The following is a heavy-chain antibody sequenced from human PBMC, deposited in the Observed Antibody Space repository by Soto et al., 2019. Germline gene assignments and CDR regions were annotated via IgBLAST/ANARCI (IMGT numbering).Heavy chain of an antibody. CDR2: IYYSGST. CDR1: GGSISSGDYY. D-gene: IGHD4-17*01. V-gene: IGHV4-30-4*01. Sequence: SETLSLTCTVSGGSISSGDYYWSWIRQPPGKGLEWIGYIYYSGSTYYNPSLKSRVTISVDTSKNQFSLKLSSVTAADTAVYYCARGDYVHNEFGYWGQGTLVTVSS. CDR3: ARGDYVHNEFGY. J-gene: IGHJ4*02.